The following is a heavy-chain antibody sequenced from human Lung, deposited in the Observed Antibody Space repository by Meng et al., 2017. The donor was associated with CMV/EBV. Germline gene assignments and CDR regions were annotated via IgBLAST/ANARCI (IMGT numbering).Heavy chain of an antibody. CDR3: ARVGRDWWELLVDY. D-gene: IGHD1-26*01. CDR1: GYTFTGYY. V-gene: IGHV1-2*02. J-gene: IGHJ4*01. Sequence: ASVXVSXKASGYTFTGYYMHWVRQAPGQGLEWMGWINPNSGGTNYAQKFQGRVTMTRDTSISTAYMELSRLRSDDTAVYYCARVGRDWWELLVDYGGHGTLVTVSS. CDR2: INPNSGGT.